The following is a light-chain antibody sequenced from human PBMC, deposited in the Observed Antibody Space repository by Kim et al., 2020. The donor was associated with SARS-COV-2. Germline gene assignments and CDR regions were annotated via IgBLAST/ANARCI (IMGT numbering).Light chain of an antibody. V-gene: IGKV3-20*01. J-gene: IGKJ3*01. CDR1: ETIKGDY. Sequence: PGERATLSCRASETIKGDYLAWYQHKPGQAPRLLIYGATSRATCIPDRFSGSGSGTDFTLTISRLEPEDVSVYYCQQYGSSLPFTFGPGTKVDIK. CDR2: GAT. CDR3: QQYGSSLPFT.